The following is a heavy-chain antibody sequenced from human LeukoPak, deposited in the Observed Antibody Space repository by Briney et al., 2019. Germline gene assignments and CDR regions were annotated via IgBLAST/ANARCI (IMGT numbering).Heavy chain of an antibody. J-gene: IGHJ4*02. CDR3: ARMPGRYFDY. V-gene: IGHV3-7*05. CDR2: IKLDGTEK. CDR1: GFTFSSYW. Sequence: GGSLRLSCAASGFTFSSYWMHWVRQAPGKGLEWVANIKLDGTEKYYVDSVKGRFTISRDSAKNSLYLQMNSLRAEDTAIYYCARMPGRYFDYWGQGTLVTVSS. D-gene: IGHD3-10*01.